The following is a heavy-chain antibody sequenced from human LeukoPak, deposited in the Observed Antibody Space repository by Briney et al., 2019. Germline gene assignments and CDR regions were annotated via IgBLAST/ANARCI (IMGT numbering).Heavy chain of an antibody. Sequence: VASVKVSCKASGYTFTGYYLHWVRQAPGQGLEWMGGIIPIFGTANYAQKFQGRVTITADKSTSTAYMELSSLRSEDTAVYYCARVGGTTIQYYYYYYMDVWGKGTTVTVSS. CDR2: IIPIFGTA. J-gene: IGHJ6*03. D-gene: IGHD1-7*01. CDR3: ARVGGTTIQYYYYYYMDV. CDR1: GYTFTGYY. V-gene: IGHV1-69*06.